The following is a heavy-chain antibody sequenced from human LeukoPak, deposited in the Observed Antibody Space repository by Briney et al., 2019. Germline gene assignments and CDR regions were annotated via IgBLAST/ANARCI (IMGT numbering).Heavy chain of an antibody. CDR1: GFTFSNYA. D-gene: IGHD3-10*01. J-gene: IGHJ4*02. CDR2: ISGSGGST. V-gene: IGHV3-23*01. Sequence: GGSLRLSCAASGFTFSNYAISWVRQAPGKGLEWVSAISGSGGSTYYVDSVKGRFTISRDNSKNTRYLQMNRLRAEDTAVYYCAKDRSSSGSYFDYWGQGTLVTVSS. CDR3: AKDRSSSGSYFDY.